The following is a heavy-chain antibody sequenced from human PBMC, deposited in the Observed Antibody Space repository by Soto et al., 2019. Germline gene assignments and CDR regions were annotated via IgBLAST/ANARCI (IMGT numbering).Heavy chain of an antibody. V-gene: IGHV4-61*01. CDR2: IYYSGST. CDR3: ARTKYYYDSSGYYYPGFFDY. Sequence: AALSLTCTVSGGSFSSGSYYWSWIRQPPGKGLEWIGYIYYSGSTNYNPSLKSRVTISVDTSKNQFSLKLSSVTAADTAVYYCARTKYYYDSSGYYYPGFFDYWGQGTLVTVSS. CDR1: GGSFSSGSYY. J-gene: IGHJ4*02. D-gene: IGHD3-22*01.